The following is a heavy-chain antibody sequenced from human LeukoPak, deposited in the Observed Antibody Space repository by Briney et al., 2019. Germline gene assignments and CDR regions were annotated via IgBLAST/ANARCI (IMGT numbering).Heavy chain of an antibody. CDR1: GFTFSSYG. J-gene: IGHJ4*02. V-gene: IGHV3-33*01. CDR3: VRDSATWYYFDY. Sequence: GWSLRLSCAASGFTFSSYGMHWVCQAPGKGLEWGAVIWYDGSNKYSADSVKGRFTISRDNSKNTLFLQMNSLRAEDTAVYSCVRDSATWYYFDYWGQGTLVTVSS. CDR2: IWYDGSNK. D-gene: IGHD6-25*01.